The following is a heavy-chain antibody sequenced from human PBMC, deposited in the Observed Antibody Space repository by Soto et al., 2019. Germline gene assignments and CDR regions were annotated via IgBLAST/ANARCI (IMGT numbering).Heavy chain of an antibody. CDR3: ARAEAAPTMADAFDI. CDR2: ISAYNGNT. J-gene: IGHJ3*02. D-gene: IGHD6-6*01. CDR1: GYTFTSYG. Sequence: ASVKVSCKASGYTFTSYGISWVRQAPGQGLEWMGWISAYNGNTNYAQKLQGRVTMTTDTSTSTAYMELRSLRSDDTAVYYCARAEAAPTMADAFDIWGQGTMVTVSS. V-gene: IGHV1-18*01.